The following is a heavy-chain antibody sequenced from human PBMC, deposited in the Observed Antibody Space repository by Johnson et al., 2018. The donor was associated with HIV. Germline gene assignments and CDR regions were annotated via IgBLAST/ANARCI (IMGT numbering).Heavy chain of an antibody. CDR3: AKGGWFQLISKRRGAFDI. D-gene: IGHD2-2*01. J-gene: IGHJ3*02. V-gene: IGHV3-23*04. CDR1: GFTFSSYA. Sequence: VQLVESGGGLVKPGGSLRLSCAASGFTFSSYAMNWVRQAPGKGLEWVSAISGRGGSTYYADSVKGRFTISRDNSKNSLYLHRNSLIAEDTALYYCAKGGWFQLISKRRGAFDIWGKGAMVTVSS. CDR2: ISGRGGST.